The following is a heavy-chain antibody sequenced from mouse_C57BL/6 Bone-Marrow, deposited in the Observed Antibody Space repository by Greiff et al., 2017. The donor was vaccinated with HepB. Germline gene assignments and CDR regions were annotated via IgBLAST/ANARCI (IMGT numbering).Heavy chain of an antibody. J-gene: IGHJ3*01. CDR1: GYTFTSYW. D-gene: IGHD2-4*01. Sequence: QVQLQQPGAELVKPGASVKLSCKASGYTFTSYWMQWVKQRPGQGLEWIGEIDPSDSYTNYNQKFKGKATLTVDTSSSTAYMQLSSPTSEDSAVYYCARFDFRNWGQGTLVTVSA. CDR3: ARFDFRN. CDR2: IDPSDSYT. V-gene: IGHV1-50*01.